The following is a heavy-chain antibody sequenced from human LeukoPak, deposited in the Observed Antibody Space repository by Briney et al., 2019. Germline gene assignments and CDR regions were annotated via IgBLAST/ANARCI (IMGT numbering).Heavy chain of an antibody. CDR1: GGSISSYY. V-gene: IGHV4-4*07. CDR2: IYTSGST. J-gene: IGHJ5*02. Sequence: SETLSLTWTVSGGSISSYYWSWIRQPAGEGLEWIGRIYTSGSTNYNPSLKSRVTMSVDTSKNQFSLKLSSVTAADTAVYYCARQMTTENWFDPWGQGTLVTVSS. CDR3: ARQMTTENWFDP. D-gene: IGHD4-17*01.